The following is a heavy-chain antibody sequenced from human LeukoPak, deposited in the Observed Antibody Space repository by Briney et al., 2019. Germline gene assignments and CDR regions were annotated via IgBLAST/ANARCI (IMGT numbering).Heavy chain of an antibody. V-gene: IGHV3-48*01. Sequence: GGSLRLSCAASGFTFSSYSMNWVRQAPGKGLEWVSYISRSSTTIYYADSVKGRFTISRDNAKNSLYLQMNSLRAEDTAVYYCASDPLSSSSFDYWGQGTLVTVSS. J-gene: IGHJ4*02. CDR1: GFTFSSYS. CDR3: ASDPLSSSSFDY. D-gene: IGHD6-13*01. CDR2: ISRSSTTI.